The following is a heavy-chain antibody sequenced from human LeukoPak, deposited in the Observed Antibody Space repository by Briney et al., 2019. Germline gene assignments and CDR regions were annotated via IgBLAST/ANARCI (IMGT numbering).Heavy chain of an antibody. CDR3: AKDRGGRDGYNFDY. J-gene: IGHJ4*02. CDR1: GFTVSSNY. V-gene: IGHV3-66*01. Sequence: GGSLRLSCAASGFTVSSNYMSWVRQAPGKGLEWGSVIYSGGSTYYADSVKGRFTISRDISKNTLYLQMNSLRAEDTAVYYCAKDRGGRDGYNFDYWGQGTLVTVSS. CDR2: IYSGGST. D-gene: IGHD5-24*01.